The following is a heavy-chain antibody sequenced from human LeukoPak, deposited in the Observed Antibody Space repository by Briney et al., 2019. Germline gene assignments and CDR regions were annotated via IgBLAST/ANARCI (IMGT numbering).Heavy chain of an antibody. V-gene: IGHV4-38-2*02. CDR2: MFHSGST. J-gene: IGHJ5*02. Sequence: SETLSLTCGVSGYSISSGYQWGWIRQPPGKGLERIGSMFHSGSTCYNPSLKSRVTISVDTSKNQFSLKLSSVTAADTAVFYCARESLVATGGWFDPWGQGTLVTVSS. CDR3: ARESLVATGGWFDP. CDR1: GYSISSGYQ. D-gene: IGHD5-12*01.